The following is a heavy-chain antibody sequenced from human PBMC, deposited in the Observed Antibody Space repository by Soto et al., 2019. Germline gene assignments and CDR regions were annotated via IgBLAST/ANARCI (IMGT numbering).Heavy chain of an antibody. CDR1: GFTFGTYG. CDR3: AKDKERGGYDSDFDS. J-gene: IGHJ4*02. CDR2: ITGGNT. D-gene: IGHD3-3*01. Sequence: EVHLLESGGGLIQPGGSLRLSCGASGFTFGTYGMGWVRRAPGKGLEWVSTITGGNTYYAASVKGRFTISRDNSKNTLYLQMSSLRAEDTALYYCAKDKERGGYDSDFDSWGQGTLVTVSS. V-gene: IGHV3-23*01.